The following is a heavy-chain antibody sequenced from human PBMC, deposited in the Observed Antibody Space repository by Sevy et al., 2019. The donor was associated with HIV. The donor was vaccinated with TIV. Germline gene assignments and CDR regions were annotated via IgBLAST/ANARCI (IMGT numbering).Heavy chain of an antibody. CDR3: ARDLFPYTSSWYDNY. CDR1: GFTVSSNY. D-gene: IGHD6-13*01. CDR2: IYSGGNT. Sequence: GGSLRLSCAASGFTVSSNYMSWVRQAPGNGLEWVSVIYSGGNTYYADSVKGRFTISRDNSKNTLYLQMNSLRAEDTAVYYCARDLFPYTSSWYDNYSGQGTMVTVSS. V-gene: IGHV3-66*01. J-gene: IGHJ4*02.